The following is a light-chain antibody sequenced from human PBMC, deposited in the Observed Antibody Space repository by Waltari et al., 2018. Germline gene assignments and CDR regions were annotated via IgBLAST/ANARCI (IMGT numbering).Light chain of an antibody. V-gene: IGKV3-20*01. J-gene: IGKJ3*01. CDR1: QSITSAY. CDR3: QRYGSSIFT. CDR2: GAS. Sequence: EIVLTQSPGTLSLSPGESATLSCRASQSITSAYLAWYQQKPGQAPSLLIYGASNRATGIPDRFSGSGSGTDFTLTISRLEPEDFAVYYCQRYGSSIFTFGPGTKVDIK.